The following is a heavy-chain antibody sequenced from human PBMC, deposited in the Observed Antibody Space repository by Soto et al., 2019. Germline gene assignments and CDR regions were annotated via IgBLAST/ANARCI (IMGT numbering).Heavy chain of an antibody. D-gene: IGHD3-22*01. CDR1: GYTFTSYY. CDR2: INPSGGST. Sequence: ASVKVSCKASGYTFTSYYMHWVRQAPGQGLEWMGIINPSGGSTSYAQKFQGRVTMTRDTSTSTVYMELSSLRSEDTAVYYCARGRTYYYDSSGYYHSPYYFDYWGQGTLVTVSS. J-gene: IGHJ4*02. V-gene: IGHV1-46*01. CDR3: ARGRTYYYDSSGYYHSPYYFDY.